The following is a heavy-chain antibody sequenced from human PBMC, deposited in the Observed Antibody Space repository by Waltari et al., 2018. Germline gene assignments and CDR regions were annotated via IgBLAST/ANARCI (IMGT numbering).Heavy chain of an antibody. J-gene: IGHJ6*03. V-gene: IGHV4-4*07. CDR3: ARGARVGPAGGYYYYYYMDV. Sequence: QVQLQESGPGLVKPSETLSLTCPVSGGSISSYYWSRIRQPAGKGREWIGRIYTSGSTNYNPALKSRVTMSVDTSKNQFSLKLSSVAAADTAVYYCARGARVGPAGGYYYYYYMDVWGKGTTVTISS. CDR1: GGSISSYY. CDR2: IYTSGST. D-gene: IGHD1-26*01.